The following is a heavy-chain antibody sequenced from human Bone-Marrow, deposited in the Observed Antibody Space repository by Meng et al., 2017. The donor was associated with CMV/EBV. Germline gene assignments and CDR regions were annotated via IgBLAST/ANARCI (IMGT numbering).Heavy chain of an antibody. J-gene: IGHJ4*02. CDR2: ITSSSSQT. D-gene: IGHD3-22*01. Sequence: GGSLRLSCAASEFTFSYYSMNWVRQAPGKGLEWVSSITSSSSQTFYADSVRGRFTISRDNAKNSLYLQMNSLRDEDTAVYYCTRDVYDSSGYYYWDYWGQGTLVTVYS. CDR3: TRDVYDSSGYYYWDY. CDR1: EFTFSYYS. V-gene: IGHV3-21*01.